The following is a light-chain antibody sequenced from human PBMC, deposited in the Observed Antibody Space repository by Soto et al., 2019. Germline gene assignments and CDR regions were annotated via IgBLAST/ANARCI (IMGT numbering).Light chain of an antibody. V-gene: IGLV3-21*02. CDR1: NIDSRT. CDR3: QVWDNVDDHIYV. CDR2: DNS. Sequence: YELTQPPSVSVAPGQTATISCGENNIDSRTVHWYQQKPGQAPLLVVYDNSFRPSGIPNRFSGSNSGNTATLTISRVEAGDEADYYCQVWDNVDDHIYVFGTGTKLTVL. J-gene: IGLJ1*01.